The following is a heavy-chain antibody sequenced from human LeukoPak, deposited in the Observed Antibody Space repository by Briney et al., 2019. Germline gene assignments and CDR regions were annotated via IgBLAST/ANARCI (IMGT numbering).Heavy chain of an antibody. CDR1: GYTFTSYY. Sequence: ASVKVSCKASGYTFTSYYMHWVRQAPGQGLEWMGIINPSGGSTSYAQKFQGRVTMTRDTSTSTVCMELSSLRSEDTAVYYCARCGSYYDILTGYYRRLDYYYGMDVWGQGTTVTVSS. D-gene: IGHD3-9*01. CDR2: INPSGGST. CDR3: ARCGSYYDILTGYYRRLDYYYGMDV. V-gene: IGHV1-46*01. J-gene: IGHJ6*02.